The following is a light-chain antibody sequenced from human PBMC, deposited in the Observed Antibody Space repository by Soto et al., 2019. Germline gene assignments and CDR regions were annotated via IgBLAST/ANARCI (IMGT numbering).Light chain of an antibody. CDR3: QQYNAYTLFT. V-gene: IGKV1-8*01. J-gene: IGKJ3*01. CDR1: QGISSY. Sequence: AIRMTQSPSSLSASTGDRVTITCRASQGISSYLAWYQQKPGKAPKLLIYAASTLQSGVPSRFSGSGSGTDFTLTISCLQSEDFATYYCQQYNAYTLFTFGPGTRVDIK. CDR2: AAS.